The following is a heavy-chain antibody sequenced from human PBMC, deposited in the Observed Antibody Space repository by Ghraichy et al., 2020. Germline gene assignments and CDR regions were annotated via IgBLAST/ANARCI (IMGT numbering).Heavy chain of an antibody. Sequence: VKVSCKASGYTFTSYGITWVRQAPGQGLEWMGWINTYNGNTNYAQKFQGRVTMTTDTSTSTAYMELRSLRSDDTAVYYCTRGGWGLMGVFDYWGQGTLVTVSS. J-gene: IGHJ4*02. CDR1: GYTFTSYG. CDR2: INTYNGNT. D-gene: IGHD2-8*01. V-gene: IGHV1-18*04. CDR3: TRGGWGLMGVFDY.